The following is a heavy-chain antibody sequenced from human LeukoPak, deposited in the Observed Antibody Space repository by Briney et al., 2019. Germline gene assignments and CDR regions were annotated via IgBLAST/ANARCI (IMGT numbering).Heavy chain of an antibody. CDR2: IISIFGTA. J-gene: IGHJ4*02. CDR1: GGTFSSYA. CDR3: ARGYDILTGYLLFDY. Sequence: SVKVSCKASGGTFSSYAISWVRQAPGQGLEWMGGIISIFGTANYAQKFQGRVTITTDESTSTAYMELSSLRSEDTAVYYCARGYDILTGYLLFDYWGQGTLVTVSS. D-gene: IGHD3-9*01. V-gene: IGHV1-69*05.